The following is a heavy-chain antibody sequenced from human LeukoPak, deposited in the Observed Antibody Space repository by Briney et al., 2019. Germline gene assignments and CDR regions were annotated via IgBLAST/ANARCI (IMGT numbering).Heavy chain of an antibody. CDR3: ARVHGGCSSTSCTRAYDY. Sequence: GGSLRLSCAASGFTFSSYSMNWVRQAPGKGLEWVSSISISSSYIYYADSVKGRFTISRDNAKNSLSLQMNSLRAEDTAVYYCARVHGGCSSTSCTRAYDYWGQGTLVTVSS. J-gene: IGHJ4*02. V-gene: IGHV3-21*01. CDR2: ISISSSYI. CDR1: GFTFSSYS. D-gene: IGHD2-2*01.